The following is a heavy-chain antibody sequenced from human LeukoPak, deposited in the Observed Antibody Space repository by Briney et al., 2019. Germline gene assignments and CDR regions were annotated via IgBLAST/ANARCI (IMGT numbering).Heavy chain of an antibody. Sequence: ASVKVSCKASGYIFTNNYIHWVRQAPGQGLEWLGWINPNTGGTKYAQQFQGWVTLTRDTSTSTAYLDLSRLKSNDTAVYYCTRGYSSMFIDNWGQGTLVSVSS. V-gene: IGHV1-2*04. D-gene: IGHD5-12*01. CDR1: GYIFTNNY. CDR2: INPNTGGT. J-gene: IGHJ4*02. CDR3: TRGYSSMFIDN.